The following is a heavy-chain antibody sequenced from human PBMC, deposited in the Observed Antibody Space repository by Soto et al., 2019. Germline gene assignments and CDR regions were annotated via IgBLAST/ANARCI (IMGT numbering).Heavy chain of an antibody. CDR1: GGTFSSYA. Sequence: SVKVSCKASGGTFSSYAISWVRQAPGQGLEWMGGIIPIFGTANYAQKFQGRVTITADESTSTAYMELSSLRSEDTAVYYCACSVNGVVGGLFSFWGQGTMDTVSS. CDR2: IIPIFGTA. J-gene: IGHJ3*01. V-gene: IGHV1-69*13. D-gene: IGHD2-8*01. CDR3: ACSVNGVVGGLFSF.